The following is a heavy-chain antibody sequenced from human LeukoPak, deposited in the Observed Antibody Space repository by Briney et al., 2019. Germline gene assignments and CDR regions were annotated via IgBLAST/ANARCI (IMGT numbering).Heavy chain of an antibody. Sequence: PGGSLRLSCAASGFTFSSYAMSWVRQAPGKGLEWVSAISGSGGSTYYADSVKGRFTISRDNSKNTLYLQMNSLRAEDTAVYYCAREEHDFWSGSQYYFDSWGQGTLVTVSS. CDR2: ISGSGGST. CDR1: GFTFSSYA. J-gene: IGHJ4*02. CDR3: AREEHDFWSGSQYYFDS. D-gene: IGHD3-3*01. V-gene: IGHV3-23*01.